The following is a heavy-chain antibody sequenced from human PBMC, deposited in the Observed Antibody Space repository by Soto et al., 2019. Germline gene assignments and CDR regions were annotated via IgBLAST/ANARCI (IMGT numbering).Heavy chain of an antibody. CDR1: GFTFSSYI. J-gene: IGHJ4*02. Sequence: PGGSLRLSCAASGFTFSSYIMTWVRQAPGKGLEWVSTISSGSSYIYYGDSVKGRFTISRDDYNDSLYLQMKSLRAEDTAVYYCARASTMTTXWGQGTLVTVSX. CDR3: ARASTMTTX. CDR2: ISSGSSYI. D-gene: IGHD4-17*01. V-gene: IGHV3-21*01.